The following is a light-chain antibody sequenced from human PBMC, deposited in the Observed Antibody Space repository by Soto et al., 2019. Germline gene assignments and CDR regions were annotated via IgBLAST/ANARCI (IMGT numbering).Light chain of an antibody. CDR3: QQYNSYWT. CDR1: QGISSY. J-gene: IGKJ1*01. Sequence: DIQMTQSPSSLSASVGDRVTITCRASQGISSYLAWYQQKPGKAPNLLIYAASTLESGVPSRFSGSASGTEFTLTISSLQPDDFATYYCQQYNSYWTFGQGTKVDIK. CDR2: AAS. V-gene: IGKV1-9*01.